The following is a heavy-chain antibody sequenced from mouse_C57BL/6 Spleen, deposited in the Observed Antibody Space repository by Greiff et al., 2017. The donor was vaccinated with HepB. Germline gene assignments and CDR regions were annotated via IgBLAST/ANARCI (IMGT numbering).Heavy chain of an antibody. CDR2: ISSGGDYI. CDR3: TRRDGSSGGYFDY. D-gene: IGHD1-1*01. CDR1: GFTFSSYA. Sequence: EVHLVESGEGLVKPGGSLKLSCAASGFTFSSYAMSWVRQTPEKRLEWVAYISSGGDYIYYADTVKGRFTISRDNARNTLYLQMSSLKSEDTAMYYCTRRDGSSGGYFDYWGQGTTLTVSS. V-gene: IGHV5S21*01. J-gene: IGHJ2*01.